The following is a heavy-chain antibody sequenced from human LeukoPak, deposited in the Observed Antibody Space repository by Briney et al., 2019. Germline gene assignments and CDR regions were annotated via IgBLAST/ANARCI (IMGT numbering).Heavy chain of an antibody. Sequence: GGSLRLSCAASGFTFSSYGMHWVRQAPGKGLEWVAFIRYDGSNKYYTDSDKGRFTISRDNSKNTLYLQMSSLTAKDTAVYYCAKDRSIGTYYTFDSWGQGTLVTVSS. J-gene: IGHJ4*02. CDR2: IRYDGSNK. CDR3: AKDRSIGTYYTFDS. D-gene: IGHD1-26*01. V-gene: IGHV3-30*02. CDR1: GFTFSSYG.